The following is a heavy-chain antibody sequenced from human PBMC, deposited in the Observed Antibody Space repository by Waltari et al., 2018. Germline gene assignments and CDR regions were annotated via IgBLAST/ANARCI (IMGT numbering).Heavy chain of an antibody. D-gene: IGHD5-12*01. V-gene: IGHV3-48*03. J-gene: IGHJ5*02. CDR2: ISSSGSTI. CDR1: GFTFSSYE. CDR3: ARDLWRVATTP. Sequence: EVQLVVSGGGLVQPGGSLRLPCAASGFTFSSYEMNWVRQAPGKGLEWVSYISSSGSTIYYADSVKGRFTISRDNAKNSLYLQMNSLRAEDTAVYYCARDLWRVATTPWGQGTLVTVSS.